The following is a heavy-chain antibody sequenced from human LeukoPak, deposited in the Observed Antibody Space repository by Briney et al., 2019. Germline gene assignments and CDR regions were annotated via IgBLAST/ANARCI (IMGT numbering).Heavy chain of an antibody. Sequence: GGSLRLSCAASGFTFSSYAMHWVRQAPGKGLEYVSAISSNGGSTYYANSVKGRFTISRDNSKNTLYLQMGSLRAEDMAVYYCARSGGAAGISVGRPLDYWGQGTLVTVSS. D-gene: IGHD6-13*01. CDR2: ISSNGGST. V-gene: IGHV3-64*01. J-gene: IGHJ4*02. CDR3: ARSGGAAGISVGRPLDY. CDR1: GFTFSSYA.